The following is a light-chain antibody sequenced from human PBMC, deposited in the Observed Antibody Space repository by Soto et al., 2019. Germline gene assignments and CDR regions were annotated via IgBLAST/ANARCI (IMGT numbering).Light chain of an antibody. CDR3: QQRSNWPLT. V-gene: IGKV3-11*01. Sequence: EIVLTQSPATLSLSPGERAALSCRASQSVGIFLAWYQQKPGQAPRLLIYDASNRATGIPARFSGGGSGTDFTLTISSLEPEDFAVYYCQQRSNWPLTFGPGTKVDIK. CDR1: QSVGIF. J-gene: IGKJ3*01. CDR2: DAS.